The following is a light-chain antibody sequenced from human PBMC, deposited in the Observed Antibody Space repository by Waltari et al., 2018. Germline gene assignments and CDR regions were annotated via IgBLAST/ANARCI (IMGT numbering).Light chain of an antibody. CDR1: SSDVGGSNY. CDR3: SSYVSSDTLEL. Sequence: HSALHQPASVSGSPGQSITISCTGTSSDVGGSNYVSWYQQHPGKAPKLMIFDVSNRPSGVSSRFSGSKSGNTASLTISGLQAEDEADYYCSSYVSSDTLELFGGGTSLTVL. J-gene: IGLJ2*01. V-gene: IGLV2-14*03. CDR2: DVS.